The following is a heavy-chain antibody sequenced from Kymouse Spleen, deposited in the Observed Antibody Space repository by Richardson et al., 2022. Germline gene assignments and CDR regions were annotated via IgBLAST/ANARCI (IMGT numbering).Heavy chain of an antibody. D-gene: IGHD3-10*01. V-gene: IGHV3-15*01. J-gene: IGHJ5*02. CDR3: TLITMVRGVIWFDP. Sequence: EVQLVESGGGLVKPGGSLRLSCAASGFTFSNAWMSWVRQAPGKGLEWVGRIKSKTDGGTTDYAAPVKGRFTISRDDSKNTLYLQMNSLKTEDTAVYYCTLITMVRGVIWFDPWGQGTLVTVSS. CDR2: IKSKTDGGTT. CDR1: GFTFSNAW.